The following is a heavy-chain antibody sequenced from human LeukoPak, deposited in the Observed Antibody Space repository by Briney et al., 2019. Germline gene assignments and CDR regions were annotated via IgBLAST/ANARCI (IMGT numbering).Heavy chain of an antibody. Sequence: GGSLRLSCAASGFTFSSYSMNRVRQAPGKGLEWVSYISSSSSTIYYADSVKGRFTISRDNAKNSLYLQMNSLRAEDTAVYYCARGSYYYYYGMDVWGQGTTVTVSS. CDR2: ISSSSSTI. CDR1: GFTFSSYS. J-gene: IGHJ6*02. V-gene: IGHV3-48*01. CDR3: ARGSYYYYYGMDV. D-gene: IGHD6-6*01.